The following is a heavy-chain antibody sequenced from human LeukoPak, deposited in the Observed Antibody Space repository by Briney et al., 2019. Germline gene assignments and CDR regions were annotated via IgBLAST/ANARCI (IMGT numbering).Heavy chain of an antibody. Sequence: SSETLSLTCTVSGGSISSYYWSWIRQPPGKGLEWIGYIYYSGSTNYNPSLKSRVTISVDTSKNQFSLKLSSVTAADTAVYYCARKRRGITMVRGAKAAFDIWGQGTMVTVSS. CDR2: IYYSGST. CDR1: GGSISSYY. CDR3: ARKRRGITMVRGAKAAFDI. V-gene: IGHV4-59*08. J-gene: IGHJ3*02. D-gene: IGHD3-10*01.